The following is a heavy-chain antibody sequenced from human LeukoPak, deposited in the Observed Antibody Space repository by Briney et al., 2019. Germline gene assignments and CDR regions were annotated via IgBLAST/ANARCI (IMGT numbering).Heavy chain of an antibody. D-gene: IGHD4-23*01. CDR1: GYTFTTYD. CDR2: MNPNSGNT. J-gene: IGHJ5*02. V-gene: IGHV1-8*01. Sequence: ASVRVSCKASGYTFTTYDINWVRQATGQGLEWMGWMNPNSGNTGYAQKFQGRVTMTRNTSISTAYMELSSLRSEDTAVYYCARGPNKSDGGNSGSAWFDPWGQGTLVTVSS. CDR3: ARGPNKSDGGNSGSAWFDP.